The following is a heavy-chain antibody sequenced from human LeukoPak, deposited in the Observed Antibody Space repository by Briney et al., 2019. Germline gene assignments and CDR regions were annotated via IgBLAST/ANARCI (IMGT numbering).Heavy chain of an antibody. CDR3: ARGPDSSTSCEFDP. Sequence: ASVKVSCTASGYTFTSYDINWVRQATGQGLEWMGWMNPNSGNTGYAQKFQGRVTMTRNTSISTAYMELSSLRSEDTAVYYCARGPDSSTSCEFDPWGQGTLVTVSS. V-gene: IGHV1-8*01. J-gene: IGHJ5*02. CDR1: GYTFTSYD. D-gene: IGHD2-2*01. CDR2: MNPNSGNT.